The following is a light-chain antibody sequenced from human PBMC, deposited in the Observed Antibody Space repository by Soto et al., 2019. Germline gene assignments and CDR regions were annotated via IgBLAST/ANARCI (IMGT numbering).Light chain of an antibody. CDR1: QSISLW. Sequence: DIHMTQPPSTLSASVGHRVTITCRASQSISLWLAWYQQKQGKAPKLLIYDASKLESGVPSRLSGSGYGTEFTLTISSMKTDDFTTYLCQQYSTYSWTFGHGTKVDIK. V-gene: IGKV1-5*01. J-gene: IGKJ1*01. CDR2: DAS. CDR3: QQYSTYSWT.